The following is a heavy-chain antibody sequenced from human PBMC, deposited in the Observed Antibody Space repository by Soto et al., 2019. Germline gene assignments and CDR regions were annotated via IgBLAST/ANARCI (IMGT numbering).Heavy chain of an antibody. CDR2: IYYSGNIYYSGNT. D-gene: IGHD3-10*01. J-gene: IGHJ6*02. CDR1: GGSMSKYY. Sequence: SETLSRTYNLSGGSMSKYYWNWIPQSPGKVLEWFGYIYYSGNIYYSGNTNYNPSLKSRLTISIDTSKNQFSLKLTSVTVADTAVYFCARDGRLMLRGFSFYNGMDVWGQGTTVT. V-gene: IGHV4-59*01. CDR3: ARDGRLMLRGFSFYNGMDV.